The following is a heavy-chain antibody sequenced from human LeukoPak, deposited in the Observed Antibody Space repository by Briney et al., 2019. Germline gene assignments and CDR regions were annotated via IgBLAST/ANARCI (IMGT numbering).Heavy chain of an antibody. CDR2: INTDGSTT. Sequence: PGGSLRLSCAASGFTFSGYWVHWVRQAPGKGLVWVSRINTDGSTTTYADSVKGRFTVSRDNAKNTLYLQMNSLRAEDTAVYYCARAGVSYSTDNWGQGTLVTVSS. V-gene: IGHV3-74*01. CDR1: GFTFSGYW. J-gene: IGHJ4*02. CDR3: ARAGVSYSTDN. D-gene: IGHD2-8*01.